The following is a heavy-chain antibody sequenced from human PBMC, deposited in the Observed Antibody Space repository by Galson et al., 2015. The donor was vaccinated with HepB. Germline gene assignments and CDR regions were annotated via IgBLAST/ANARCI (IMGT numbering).Heavy chain of an antibody. CDR2: IWYDGSNK. V-gene: IGHV3-33*01. CDR3: ARELAGCSGGSCYSYYYYYYMDV. J-gene: IGHJ6*03. CDR1: GFTFSSYG. D-gene: IGHD2-15*01. Sequence: SLRLSCAASGFTFSSYGMHWVRQAPGKGLEWVAVIWYDGSNKYYADSVKGRFTISRDNSKNTLYLQMNSLRAEDTAVYYCARELAGCSGGSCYSYYYYYYMDVWGKGTTVTVSS.